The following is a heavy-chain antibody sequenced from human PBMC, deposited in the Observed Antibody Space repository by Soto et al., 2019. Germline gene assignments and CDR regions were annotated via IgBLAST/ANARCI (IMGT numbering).Heavy chain of an antibody. CDR2: FDPEDGET. CDR3: ATLTTVTTGFFLDY. V-gene: IGHV1-24*01. J-gene: IGHJ4*02. Sequence: ASVKVSCKVSGYTLTELSMHWVRQAPGKGLEWMGGFDPEDGETIYAQKFQGRVTMTEDTSTDTAYMELSSLRSEDTAVYYCATLTTVTTGFFLDYWGQGTLVTVS. CDR1: GYTLTELS. D-gene: IGHD4-17*01.